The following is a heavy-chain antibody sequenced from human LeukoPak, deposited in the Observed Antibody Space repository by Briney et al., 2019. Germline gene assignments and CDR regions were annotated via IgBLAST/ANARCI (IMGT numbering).Heavy chain of an antibody. J-gene: IGHJ4*02. Sequence: GGSLRLSCAASELVFSDYYMSWIRQAPGKGLEWVSYISDSGSTIYYADSVKGRFTISRDNAKNSLYLQMNSLRAEDTAVYYCAREMEGDYGSGTFFDHWGQGNMVTVSS. CDR1: ELVFSDYY. D-gene: IGHD3-10*01. CDR2: ISDSGSTI. CDR3: AREMEGDYGSGTFFDH. V-gene: IGHV3-11*01.